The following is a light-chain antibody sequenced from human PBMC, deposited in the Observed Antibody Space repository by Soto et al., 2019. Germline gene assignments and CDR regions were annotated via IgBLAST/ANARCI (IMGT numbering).Light chain of an antibody. Sequence: QSVLTQPGSVSGSPGQSITICCTGTSSDVGGYDYVSWYQQQSGKAPKLIIYEVSSRPSGVSNRFSGSKSGNTASLTISGLQADDDADYYCDSFTSSRAYVFGVGTKLTVL. CDR2: EVS. CDR3: DSFTSSRAYV. J-gene: IGLJ1*01. CDR1: SSDVGGYDY. V-gene: IGLV2-14*01.